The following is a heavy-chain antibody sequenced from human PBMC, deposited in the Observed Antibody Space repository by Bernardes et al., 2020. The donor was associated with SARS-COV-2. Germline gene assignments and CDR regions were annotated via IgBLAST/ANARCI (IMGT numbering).Heavy chain of an antibody. CDR1: GFTLEDYT. D-gene: IGHD3-3*01. V-gene: IGHV3-43*01. CDR3: ATERQSLTVFGVGHDAFDF. Sequence: GGSLRLSCAASGFTLEDYTMHWVLQVPGKGLEWVSRVSWDGSTTNYADSVKGRFIISRDSSRNTVHLQMDSLRKEDTALYYCATERQSLTVFGVGHDAFDFWGQGTMVTVSS. CDR2: VSWDGSTT. J-gene: IGHJ3*01.